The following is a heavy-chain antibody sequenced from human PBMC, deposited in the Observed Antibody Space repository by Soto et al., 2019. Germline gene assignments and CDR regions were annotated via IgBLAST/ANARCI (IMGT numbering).Heavy chain of an antibody. D-gene: IGHD2-15*01. CDR1: GGPLSSGSYY. CDR2: MLYSGLT. V-gene: IGHV4-39*01. J-gene: IGHJ6*02. Sequence: SETLSLTCTVSGGPLSSGSYYWSWIRQSPGKGLEWIGSMLYSGLTYYNPSLKSRVTLSVDTSKNQFSVRLNSVTASDTAVYYCAPLSVSLSGPYGIHVWGQGTTVTVSS. CDR3: APLSVSLSGPYGIHV.